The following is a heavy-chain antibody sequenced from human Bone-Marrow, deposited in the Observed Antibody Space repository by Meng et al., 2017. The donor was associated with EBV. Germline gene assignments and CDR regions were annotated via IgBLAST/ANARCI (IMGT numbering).Heavy chain of an antibody. V-gene: IGHV4-4*02. D-gene: IGHD3-22*01. CDR3: VGAHYGDSSGYYYAY. CDR1: GGSISSSNW. Sequence: VQLPESGPGLGKPSGTLSLTCAVSGGSISSSNWWSWVRQPPGKGLEWIGEIYHSGSTNYNPSLKSRVTISVDKSKNQFSLKLSSVTAADTAVYYCVGAHYGDSSGYYYAYWGQGTLVTVSS. J-gene: IGHJ4*02. CDR2: IYHSGST.